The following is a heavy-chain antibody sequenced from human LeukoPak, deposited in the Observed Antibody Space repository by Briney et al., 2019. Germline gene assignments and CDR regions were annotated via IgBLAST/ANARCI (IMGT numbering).Heavy chain of an antibody. D-gene: IGHD5-12*01. Sequence: SETLSLTCAVSGGSISSSNWWSWVRQPPGKGLEWIGEIYHSGSTSYNPSLKSRVTISVDKSKNQFSLKLSSVTAADTAVYYCAREGSGSGYDGRYFDYWGQGTLVTVSS. CDR2: IYHSGST. CDR3: AREGSGSGYDGRYFDY. V-gene: IGHV4-4*02. CDR1: GGSISSSNW. J-gene: IGHJ4*02.